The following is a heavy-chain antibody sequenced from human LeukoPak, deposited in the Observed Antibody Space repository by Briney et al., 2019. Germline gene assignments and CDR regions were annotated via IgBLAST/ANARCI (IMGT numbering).Heavy chain of an antibody. CDR1: SDSISSGGYY. CDR3: AREKTAYYYDSSGFSEGAFDI. Sequence: SETLSLTCTVSSDSISSGGYYWSWIRQHPGKGLEWIGYIYYSGITYYNPSLKSRATISVDTSKNQFSLKLSSVTAADTAVYYCAREKTAYYYDSSGFSEGAFDIWGQGTMVTVSS. J-gene: IGHJ3*02. D-gene: IGHD3-22*01. V-gene: IGHV4-31*03. CDR2: IYYSGIT.